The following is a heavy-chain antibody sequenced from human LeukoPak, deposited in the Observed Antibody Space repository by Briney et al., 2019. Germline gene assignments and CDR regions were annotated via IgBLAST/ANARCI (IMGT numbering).Heavy chain of an antibody. CDR2: IGRIGSTI. J-gene: IGHJ6*02. CDR3: ARGYYYYGLDV. V-gene: IGHV3-11*01. CDR1: GFTFSDYS. Sequence: GGSLRLSCAASGFTFSDYSMNWIRQAPGKGLEWVSYIGRIGSTIYYADSVKGRFTMSRDNAKNSLWLQMNSLRAEDTAVYYCARGYYYYGLDVWGQGTTVTVSS.